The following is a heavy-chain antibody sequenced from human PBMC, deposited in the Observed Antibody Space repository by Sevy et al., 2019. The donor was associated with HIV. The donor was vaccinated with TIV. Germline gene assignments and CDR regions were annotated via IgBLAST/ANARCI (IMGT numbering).Heavy chain of an antibody. CDR2: MFHSGST. Sequence: SETLSLTCSVSADSIRSYYWNWIRQSPGKGLEWIGCMFHSGSTNYNPSLKSRVTLSVDTAKNQFSLKLHSVTAADTAVYYCARGVSWSAFYFDYWGQGALVTVS. CDR1: ADSIRSYY. V-gene: IGHV4-59*01. D-gene: IGHD6-13*01. J-gene: IGHJ4*02. CDR3: ARGVSWSAFYFDY.